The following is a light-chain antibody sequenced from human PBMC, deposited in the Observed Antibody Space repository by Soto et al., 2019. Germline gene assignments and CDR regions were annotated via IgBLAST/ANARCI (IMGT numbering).Light chain of an antibody. J-gene: IGLJ1*01. Sequence: QSVLTQPASVSGSPGRSITISCTGTSSDVGTYNLVSWYQQHPGKAPKLMVYEGTKRPSGVSNRFSGSKSGNTASLTISGLQAEDEADYYCCSYVGSSTYVFGTGTKVTVL. CDR2: EGT. V-gene: IGLV2-23*01. CDR1: SSDVGTYNL. CDR3: CSYVGSSTYV.